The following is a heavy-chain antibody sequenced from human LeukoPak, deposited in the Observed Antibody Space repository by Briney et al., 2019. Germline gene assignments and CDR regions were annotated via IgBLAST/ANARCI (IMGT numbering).Heavy chain of an antibody. D-gene: IGHD5-24*01. V-gene: IGHV1-8*01. CDR1: GYTFTSYE. CDR3: ARGGEMATIIPYYYYMDV. Sequence: GASVKVSCKASGYTFTSYEINWVRQATGQGLEWMGWMNPNSGNTGYAQKFQGRVTMTRNTSISTAYMELSSLRSEDTAVYYCARGGEMATIIPYYYYMDVWGKGTTVTVSS. J-gene: IGHJ6*03. CDR2: MNPNSGNT.